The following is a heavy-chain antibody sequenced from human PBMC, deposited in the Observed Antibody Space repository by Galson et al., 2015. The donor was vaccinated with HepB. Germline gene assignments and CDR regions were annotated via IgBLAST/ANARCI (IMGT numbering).Heavy chain of an antibody. CDR2: ISENDIST. CDR3: AKGSPTSFYYYYMDV. V-gene: IGHV3-23*01. J-gene: IGHJ6*03. Sequence: SLRLSCAASGLTLETYDISWVRQAPGRGLQWVSAISENDISTHYADPVKGRFTISRQKSKNMVFLQMNRLKVEDTAVYYCAKGSPTSFYYYYMDVWGKGTTVTVSS. CDR1: GLTLETYD.